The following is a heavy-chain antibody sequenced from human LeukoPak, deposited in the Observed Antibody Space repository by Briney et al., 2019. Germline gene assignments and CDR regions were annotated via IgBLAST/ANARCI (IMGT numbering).Heavy chain of an antibody. D-gene: IGHD1-20*01. Sequence: SETLSLTCAVYGGSFSGYYWSWIRQPPGKGLEWIGSIYYTGGTYYSPSLKSRVTISVDTSKNQFSLKLSSVTAADTAVYYCARGSRYNWNEAFDIWGQGTMVTVSS. CDR2: IYYTGGT. CDR1: GGSFSGYY. J-gene: IGHJ3*02. V-gene: IGHV4-34*01. CDR3: ARGSRYNWNEAFDI.